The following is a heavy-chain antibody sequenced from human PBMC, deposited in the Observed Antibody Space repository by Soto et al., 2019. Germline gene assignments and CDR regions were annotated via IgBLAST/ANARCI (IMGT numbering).Heavy chain of an antibody. CDR1: GCTFSSYA. V-gene: IGHV3-23*01. J-gene: IGHJ5*02. D-gene: IGHD3-10*01. Sequence: EVQLLESGGGLIQPGGSLRLSCEASGCTFSSYAMSWVRQAPGKGLEWVSAISGSGGSTYYADSVKGRFTIARDHSKNTLYLHMNRLRAGDKAVYYCAKAKVLLWFGELLSWGKGSLVTV. CDR3: AKAKVLLWFGELLS. CDR2: ISGSGGST.